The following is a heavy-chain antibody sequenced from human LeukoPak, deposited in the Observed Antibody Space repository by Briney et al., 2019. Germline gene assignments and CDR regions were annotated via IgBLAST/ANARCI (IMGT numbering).Heavy chain of an antibody. D-gene: IGHD3-3*01. CDR1: GGSFSGYY. CDR2: INHSGST. CDR3: ARGGRRFKSGNWFDP. J-gene: IGHJ5*02. V-gene: IGHV4-34*01. Sequence: SETLSLTCAVYGGSFSGYYWSWIRQPPGKGLEWIGEINHSGSTNYNPSLKSRVTISVDTSKNQFSLKLSSVTAADTAVYYCARGGRRFKSGNWFDPWGQGTLVTVSS.